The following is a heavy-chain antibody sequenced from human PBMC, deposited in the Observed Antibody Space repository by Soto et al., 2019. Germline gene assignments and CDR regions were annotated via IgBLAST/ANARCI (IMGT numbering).Heavy chain of an antibody. CDR1: GYTFTNHG. J-gene: IGHJ3*02. CDR2: INPYNANV. D-gene: IGHD3-16*01. CDR3: ARDRVAGIWGDAFDI. V-gene: IGHV1-18*04. Sequence: QVQLVQSGAEVKKPGASVKVYCKTSGYTFTNHGINWVRQAPGQGLEWMGWINPYNANVNYAQKLQGRVTMTTDTSTSTAYMDLRSLTSDATAVYYCARDRVAGIWGDAFDIWGQGTMVTVSS.